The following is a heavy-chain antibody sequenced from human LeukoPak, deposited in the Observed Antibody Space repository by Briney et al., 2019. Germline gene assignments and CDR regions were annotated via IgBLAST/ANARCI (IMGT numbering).Heavy chain of an antibody. CDR1: GGSFSGYY. J-gene: IGHJ4*02. V-gene: IGHV4-34*01. CDR3: ARGYDFWSGYLLDY. D-gene: IGHD3-3*01. Sequence: PSETLSLTXAVYGGSFSGYYWSWIRQPPGKGLEWIGEINHSGSTNYNPSLKSRVTISVDTSKNQFSLKLSSVTAADTAVYYCARGYDFWSGYLLDYWGQGTLVTVSS. CDR2: INHSGST.